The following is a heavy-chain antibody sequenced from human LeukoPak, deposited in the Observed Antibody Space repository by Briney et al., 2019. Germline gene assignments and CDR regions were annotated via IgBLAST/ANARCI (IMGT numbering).Heavy chain of an antibody. CDR1: GESVASNSVA. Sequence: SQTLSLTCAITGESVASNSVAWNWIRQSPSRGLEWLGRTYYRSKWYSEYAVSVKSRITINPDTSKNQFSLQLDSVTPEDTAVYYCARAYNWNLDYWGQGALVTVSS. D-gene: IGHD1-1*01. J-gene: IGHJ4*02. V-gene: IGHV6-1*01. CDR2: TYYRSKWYS. CDR3: ARAYNWNLDY.